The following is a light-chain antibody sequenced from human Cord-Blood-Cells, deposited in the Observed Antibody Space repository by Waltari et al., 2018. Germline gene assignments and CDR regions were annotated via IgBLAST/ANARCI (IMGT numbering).Light chain of an antibody. CDR1: QSISNW. J-gene: IGKJ1*01. CDR3: QQYNSYSWT. CDR2: KAS. Sequence: DIQMTQSTSTLSASVGDRVTITCRASQSISNWLAWYQQKPGKAPKLLIYKASSLESGVPSRFSGSGSGTEFTLTISSLQPDDFATYYCQQYNSYSWTFGQGTKGEIK. V-gene: IGKV1-5*03.